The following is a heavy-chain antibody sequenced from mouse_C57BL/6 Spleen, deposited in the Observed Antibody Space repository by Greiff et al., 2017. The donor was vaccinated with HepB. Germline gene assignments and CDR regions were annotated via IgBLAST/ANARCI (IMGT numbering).Heavy chain of an antibody. CDR3: ATDEGRRNAMDY. V-gene: IGHV5-4*01. CDR1: GFTFSSYA. CDR2: ISDGGSYT. J-gene: IGHJ4*01. D-gene: IGHD3-3*01. Sequence: EVKLVESGGGLVKPGGSLKLSCAASGFTFSSYAMSWVRQTPEKRLEWVATISDGGSYTYYPDNVKGRFTISRDNAKNNLYLQMSHLKSEDTAMYYCATDEGRRNAMDYWGQGTSVTVSS.